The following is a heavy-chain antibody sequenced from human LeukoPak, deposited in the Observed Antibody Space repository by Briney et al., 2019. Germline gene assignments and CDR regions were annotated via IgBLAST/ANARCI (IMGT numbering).Heavy chain of an antibody. Sequence: GGSLRLSCAASGFTFSSYCIQWVRQVPGKGLVWVSRIYPDGITTNYADSVKGRSTISRDNAKNTLFLQMDSLRAEDTAVYYCAREAYEAGRYYIDYWGQGALVIVSS. V-gene: IGHV3-74*01. J-gene: IGHJ4*02. CDR1: GFTFSSYC. D-gene: IGHD3-10*01. CDR2: IYPDGITT. CDR3: AREAYEAGRYYIDY.